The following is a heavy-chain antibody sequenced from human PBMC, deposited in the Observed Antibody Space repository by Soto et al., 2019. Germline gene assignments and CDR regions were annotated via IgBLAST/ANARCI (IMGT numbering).Heavy chain of an antibody. CDR1: GGSFSGYY. CDR3: ARDHPHSYGIYYFDY. Sequence: TSETLSLTCAVYGGSFSGYYWTWIRQPPGKGLEWIGYIYSSGSTNYNPSLKSRVTISADTSKNQVSLKLTSVTAADTAVYYCARDHPHSYGIYYFDYWGQGTLVTVSS. J-gene: IGHJ4*02. V-gene: IGHV4-59*01. D-gene: IGHD5-18*01. CDR2: IYSSGST.